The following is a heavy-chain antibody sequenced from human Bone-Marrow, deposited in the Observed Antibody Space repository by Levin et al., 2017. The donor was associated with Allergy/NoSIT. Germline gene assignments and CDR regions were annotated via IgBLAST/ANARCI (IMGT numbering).Heavy chain of an antibody. D-gene: IGHD5-24*01. J-gene: IGHJ4*02. CDR2: IGTSGVNT. CDR3: AKEDGASLKDPFDY. CDR1: GFRSSIYA. Sequence: GGSLRLSCVASGFRSSIYAMSWVRQAPGKGPEWVSGIGTSGVNTSYADSVKVRFTISRDNSRNTLYLEMRSLRAEDTALYYCAKEDGASLKDPFDYWGQGTLVTVSS. V-gene: IGHV3-23*01.